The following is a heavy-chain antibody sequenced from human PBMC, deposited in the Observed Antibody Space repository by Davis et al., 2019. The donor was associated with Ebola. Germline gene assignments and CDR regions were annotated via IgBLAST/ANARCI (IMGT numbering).Heavy chain of an antibody. J-gene: IGHJ6*04. CDR3: ARERGGGIWYYYGMDV. Sequence: AASVKVSCKASGYTFTSYGIRWVRQAPGQGLEWMGIINPSGGSTSYAQKFQGRVTMTRDTSTSTVYMELSSLRSEDSAVYYCARERGGGIWYYYGMDVWGKGTTVTVSS. V-gene: IGHV1-46*01. CDR1: GYTFTSYG. D-gene: IGHD3-16*01. CDR2: INPSGGST.